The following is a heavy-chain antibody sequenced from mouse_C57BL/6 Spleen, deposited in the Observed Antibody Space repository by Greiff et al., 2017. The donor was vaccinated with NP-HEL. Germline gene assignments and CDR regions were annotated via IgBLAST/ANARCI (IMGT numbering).Heavy chain of an antibody. J-gene: IGHJ1*03. CDR2: IDPSDSYT. D-gene: IGHD3-1*01. CDR1: GYTFTSYW. CDR3: ARGATGWYFDV. Sequence: QVQLQQSGAELVMPGASVKLSCKASGYTFTSYWMHWVKQRPGQGLEWIGEIDPSDSYTNYNQKFKGKSTLTVDKSSSTAYMQLSSLTSEDSAVYYCARGATGWYFDVWGTGTTVTVSS. V-gene: IGHV1-69*01.